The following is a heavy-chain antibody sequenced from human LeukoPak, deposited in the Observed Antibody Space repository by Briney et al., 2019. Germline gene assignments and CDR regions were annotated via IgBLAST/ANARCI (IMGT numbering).Heavy chain of an antibody. V-gene: IGHV3-30*18. Sequence: PGRSLRLSCAASGFTFSSYGMHWVRQAPGKGLEWVAVISYDGSNKYYADSVKGRFTISRDNSKNTLLLQMNSLRAEDTAVYYCAKDCDYDILTGYYTDPLLPDYWGQGTLVTVSS. CDR3: AKDCDYDILTGYYTDPLLPDY. CDR2: ISYDGSNK. D-gene: IGHD3-9*01. CDR1: GFTFSSYG. J-gene: IGHJ4*02.